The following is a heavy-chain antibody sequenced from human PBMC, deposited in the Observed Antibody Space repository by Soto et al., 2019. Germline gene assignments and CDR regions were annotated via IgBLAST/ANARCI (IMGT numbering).Heavy chain of an antibody. V-gene: IGHV3-30*03. CDR2: ISKDGSVK. D-gene: IGHD2-8*02. CDR3: TGEVESGY. Sequence: QVQLVESGGGVVQPGRSLRLSCAASGFTFSSYGMHWVRQAPGKGLEWVAVISKDGSVKYYADSVKGRFTISRDNSQNTLYLQMNSLGAEDTAVYYCTGEVESGYWGQGTLVTVSS. CDR1: GFTFSSYG. J-gene: IGHJ4*02.